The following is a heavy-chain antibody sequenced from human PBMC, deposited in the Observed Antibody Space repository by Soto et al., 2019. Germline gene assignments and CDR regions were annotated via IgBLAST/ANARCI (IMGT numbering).Heavy chain of an antibody. CDR2: TYYKSKWNN. J-gene: IGHJ6*02. CDR3: TGITWFRGMDV. V-gene: IGHV6-1*01. CDR1: VDSVSSNSAC. D-gene: IGHD3-10*01. Sequence: SXTLSLTCVISVDSVSSNSACWNWIRQSPSRGLEWLGRTYYKSKWNNDYALSVKSRITINPDTSKNQFSLHLYSVTPEDTAVYYCTGITWFRGMDVWGQGTPVTVSS.